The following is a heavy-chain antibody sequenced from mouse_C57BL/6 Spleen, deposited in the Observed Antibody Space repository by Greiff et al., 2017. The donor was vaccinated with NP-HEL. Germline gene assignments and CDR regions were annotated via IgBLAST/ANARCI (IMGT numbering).Heavy chain of an antibody. J-gene: IGHJ2*01. CDR1: GYTFTSYW. CDR3: ARYYFDY. Sequence: QVQLQQPGAELVMPGASVKLSCTASGYTFTSYWMHWVQQRPGQGLEWIGEIDPSDSYTNYTQKFKGKSTLTVDKSSSTAYMQLSSLTSEDSAVYYCARYYFDYWGQGTTLTVSS. V-gene: IGHV1-69*01. CDR2: IDPSDSYT.